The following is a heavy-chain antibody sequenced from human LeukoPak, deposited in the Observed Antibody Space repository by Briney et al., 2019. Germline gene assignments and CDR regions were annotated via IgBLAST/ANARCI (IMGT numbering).Heavy chain of an antibody. CDR1: GGSISSRTYY. V-gene: IGHV4-39*07. D-gene: IGHD6-13*01. CDR3: ARDLGSFFDY. CDR2: IYYSGTT. Sequence: SETLSLTCTVSGGSISSRTYYWGWIRQPPGKGLEWIGTIYYSGTTYYNPSLKSRVTISLDTSKNQFSLKLSSVTAADTAVYYCARDLGSFFDYWGQGTLVTVSS. J-gene: IGHJ4*02.